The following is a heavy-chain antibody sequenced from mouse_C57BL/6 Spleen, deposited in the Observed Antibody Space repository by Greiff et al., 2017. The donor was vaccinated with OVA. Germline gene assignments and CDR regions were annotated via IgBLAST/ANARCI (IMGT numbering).Heavy chain of an antibody. Sequence: VQLKQSGPGLVKPSQSLSLTCSVTGYSITSGYYWYWIRQFPGNKLELLGYISYDGSNNYNPSLKNRISITRDTSKNQFFLKLNSVTTEDTATYYCARAFITTVVPFAYWGQGTLVTVSA. D-gene: IGHD1-1*01. J-gene: IGHJ3*01. CDR2: ISYDGSN. CDR3: ARAFITTVVPFAY. V-gene: IGHV3-6*01. CDR1: GYSITSGYY.